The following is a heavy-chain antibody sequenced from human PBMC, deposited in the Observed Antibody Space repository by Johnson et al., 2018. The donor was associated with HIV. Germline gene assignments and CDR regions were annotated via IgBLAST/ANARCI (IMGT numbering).Heavy chain of an antibody. V-gene: IGHV3-NL1*01. J-gene: IGHJ3*02. CDR2: INWTGGST. Sequence: QMQLVESGGGLVHPGGSLRLSCAASRFTFSSYWMHWVRQAPGKGLVWVSGINWTGGSTGYADSVKGRFTISRDNSKNTVYLQMNSLRADDTAVYYCAKDKAVVTALYDAFDIWGQGTMVTVSS. CDR3: AKDKAVVTALYDAFDI. CDR1: RFTFSSYW. D-gene: IGHD2-21*02.